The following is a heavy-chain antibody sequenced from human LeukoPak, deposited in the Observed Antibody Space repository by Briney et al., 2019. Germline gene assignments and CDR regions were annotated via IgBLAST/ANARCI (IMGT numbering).Heavy chain of an antibody. CDR3: ATGICNTVNCYNYYYIDV. CDR1: GYTFTGYY. V-gene: IGHV1-2*02. J-gene: IGHJ6*03. CDR2: INPNSGGT. D-gene: IGHD2-2*02. Sequence: ASVKVSCKASGYTFTGYYMHWVRQAPGQGLEWMGWINPNSGGTNYAQKFQGRVTMTRDTSISTAYMELSRLRSDDTAVYYCATGICNTVNCYNYYYIDVWGTGTAVTVSS.